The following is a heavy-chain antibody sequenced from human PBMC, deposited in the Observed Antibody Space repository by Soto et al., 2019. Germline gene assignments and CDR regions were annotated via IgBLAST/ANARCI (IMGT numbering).Heavy chain of an antibody. J-gene: IGHJ4*02. D-gene: IGHD4-17*01. CDR2: IYHSGST. CDR1: GGSISSGGYS. V-gene: IGHV4-30-2*01. Sequence: QLQLQESGSGLVKPSQTLSLTCAVSGGSISSGGYSWSWIRQPPGTGLEWIGYIYHSGSTYSNPSLKSRVTISVDRSKNQFPLKLSSVTAADTAVYYCARASTTVTTLDYWGQGTLVTVSS. CDR3: ARASTTVTTLDY.